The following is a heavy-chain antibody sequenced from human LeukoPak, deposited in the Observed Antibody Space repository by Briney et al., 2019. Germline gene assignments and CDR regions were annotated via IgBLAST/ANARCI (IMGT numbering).Heavy chain of an antibody. Sequence: ASVNVSCKASGYTFTSYGISWVRQAPGQRLKWMGWISAYNGNTNYAQKLQGRVTMTTDTSTSTAYMELRSLRSDDTAVYYCARDSVLVGATPFDYWGQGTLVTVSS. CDR3: ARDSVLVGATPFDY. J-gene: IGHJ4*02. CDR1: GYTFTSYG. D-gene: IGHD1-26*01. CDR2: ISAYNGNT. V-gene: IGHV1-18*01.